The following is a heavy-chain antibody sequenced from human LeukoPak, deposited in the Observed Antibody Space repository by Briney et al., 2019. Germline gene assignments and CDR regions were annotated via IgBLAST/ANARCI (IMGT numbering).Heavy chain of an antibody. J-gene: IGHJ5*02. D-gene: IGHD3/OR15-3a*01. Sequence: SETLSLTCTVSGGSISNYYWSWIRQPPGKGLEWIGYMYYSGSTNYNPSLKSRVTISVDTSKNQFSLKLSSVTAADTAVYYCARVVFGRWFDPWGQGTLVTVSS. CDR2: MYYSGST. V-gene: IGHV4-59*01. CDR3: ARVVFGRWFDP. CDR1: GGSISNYY.